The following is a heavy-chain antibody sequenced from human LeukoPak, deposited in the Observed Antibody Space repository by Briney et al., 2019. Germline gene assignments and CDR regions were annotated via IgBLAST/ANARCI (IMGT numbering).Heavy chain of an antibody. CDR3: ARGGDSSPFDY. V-gene: IGHV4-30-2*01. D-gene: IGHD4-17*01. CDR2: IYHSGST. CDR1: GGSISSGGYS. J-gene: IGHJ4*02. Sequence: SETLSLTCAVSGGSISSGGYSWSWIRQPPGKGLEWIGYIYHSGSTYYNPSLKSRVTISVDRSKNQFSLKLSSVTAADTAVYYCARGGDSSPFDYWGQGTLVTVSS.